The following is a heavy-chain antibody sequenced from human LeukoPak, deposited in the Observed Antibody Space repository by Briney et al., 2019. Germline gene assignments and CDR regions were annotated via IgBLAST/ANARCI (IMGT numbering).Heavy chain of an antibody. V-gene: IGHV3-30*02. CDR3: AKDELWFGELSPYYFDY. CDR2: IRYDGSNK. Sequence: GGSLRLSCAASGFTFSSYGMHWVRQAPGKGLEWVAFIRYDGSNKYYADSVKGRFTISRDNSKDTLHLQMNSLRAEDTAVYYCAKDELWFGELSPYYFDYWGQGTLVTVSS. J-gene: IGHJ4*02. D-gene: IGHD3-10*01. CDR1: GFTFSSYG.